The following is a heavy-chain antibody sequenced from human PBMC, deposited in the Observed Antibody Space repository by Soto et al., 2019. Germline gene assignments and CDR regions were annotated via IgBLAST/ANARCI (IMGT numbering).Heavy chain of an antibody. J-gene: IGHJ2*01. D-gene: IGHD4-4*01. CDR3: ARFMGVARRRLQSNWYFDL. V-gene: IGHV1-69*13. Sequence: SVKVSCKASGGTFNSYAISWVRQAPGQGLEWMGGIIPIFGTANYAQKFQGRVTITADESTSTAYMELSSLRSEDTAVYYCARFMGVARRRLQSNWYFDLWGRGTLVTVSS. CDR2: IIPIFGTA. CDR1: GGTFNSYA.